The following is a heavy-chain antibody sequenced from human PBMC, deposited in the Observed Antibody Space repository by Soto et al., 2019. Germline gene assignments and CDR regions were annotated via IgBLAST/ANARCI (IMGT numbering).Heavy chain of an antibody. D-gene: IGHD2-21*02. J-gene: IGHJ4*01. V-gene: IGHV1-69*13. Sequence: SVEVSCKASGGTFSSYAISWVRQAPGQGLEWMGGIIPIFGTANYAQKFQGRVTITADESTSTAYMELSRLRSEDTAVYYCQTVLSRCGGDCRSPDCDDWCQRNPVTGSS. CDR2: IIPIFGTA. CDR3: QTVLSRCGGDCRSPDCDD. CDR1: GGTFSSYA.